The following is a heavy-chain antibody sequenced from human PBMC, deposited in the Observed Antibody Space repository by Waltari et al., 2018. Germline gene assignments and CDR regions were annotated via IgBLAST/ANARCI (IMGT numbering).Heavy chain of an antibody. CDR1: GGSFSASS. Sequence: QVQLQQWGAGMLKPSETLSLTCAVYGGSFSASSCSCLRPHTGTGLEWIGEINHSGSTNYNPSINSRVNISVDTSKNQFSLKLSSVTAADTAVYYGARGITSSTRVLKALFYYYGMDVWGQGTTVTVSS. V-gene: IGHV4-34*01. CDR2: INHSGST. J-gene: IGHJ6*02. CDR3: ARGITSSTRVLKALFYYYGMDV. D-gene: IGHD2-15*01.